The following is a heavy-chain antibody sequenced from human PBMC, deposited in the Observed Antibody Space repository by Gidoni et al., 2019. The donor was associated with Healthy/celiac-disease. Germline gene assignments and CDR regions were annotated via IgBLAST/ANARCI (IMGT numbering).Heavy chain of an antibody. D-gene: IGHD2-2*01. V-gene: IGHV3-9*01. CDR3: AKMVEDIVVVPAATYDAFDI. Sequence: EVQLVESGGGLVQPGRSLRLSCAASGFPFDDYAMHWVRQAPGKGLEWVSGISWNSGSIGYADSVKGRFTISRDNAKNSLYLQMNSLRAEDTALYYCAKMVEDIVVVPAATYDAFDIWGQGTMVTVSS. CDR1: GFPFDDYA. J-gene: IGHJ3*02. CDR2: ISWNSGSI.